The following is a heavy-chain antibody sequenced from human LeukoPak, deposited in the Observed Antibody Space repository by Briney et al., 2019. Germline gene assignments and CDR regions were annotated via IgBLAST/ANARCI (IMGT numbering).Heavy chain of an antibody. V-gene: IGHV4-39*07. J-gene: IGHJ4*02. CDR3: ARDGNDIGIVGAFFDY. CDR1: GGSISSSSYY. CDR2: IYYSGST. D-gene: IGHD1-26*01. Sequence: NPSETLFLTCTVSGGSISSSSYYWGWIRQPPGKGLEWIGSIYYSGSTYYNPSLKSRVTISVDTSKNQFSLKLSSVTAADTAVYYCARDGNDIGIVGAFFDYWGQGTLVTVSS.